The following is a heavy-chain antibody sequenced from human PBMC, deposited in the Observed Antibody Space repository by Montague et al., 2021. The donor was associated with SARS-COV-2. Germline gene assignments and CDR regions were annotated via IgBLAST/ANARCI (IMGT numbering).Heavy chain of an antibody. J-gene: IGHJ5*02. CDR3: AGERFIAGGRLPHGFDP. D-gene: IGHD6-13*01. V-gene: IGHV4-59*01. CDR2: IYYSWGT. CDR1: GGPISGYY. Sequence: SETLSLTCSVSGGPISGYYWSWIRQSPGKGLEWIGYIYYSWGTIXNPSLKSRVIISVDTSKSQFSLKLSSVTAAATAVYYCAGERFIAGGRLPHGFDPWGQGTLVTVSS.